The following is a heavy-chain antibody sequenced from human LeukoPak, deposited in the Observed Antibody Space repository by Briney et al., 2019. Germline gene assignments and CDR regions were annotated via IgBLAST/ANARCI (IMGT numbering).Heavy chain of an antibody. CDR1: GYTFTTYY. V-gene: IGHV1-46*01. J-gene: IGHJ4*02. CDR2: INPSGGST. Sequence: ASVKVSCKASGYTFTTYYIHWVRQAPGQGLEWMGIINPSGGSTNYAQKFQGRVTMIRDTSTSTVYMELSSLRSEDTAVYFCSRGYYYDSSGYYHFDYWAREPWSPSPQ. CDR3: SRGYYYDSSGYYHFDY. D-gene: IGHD3-22*01.